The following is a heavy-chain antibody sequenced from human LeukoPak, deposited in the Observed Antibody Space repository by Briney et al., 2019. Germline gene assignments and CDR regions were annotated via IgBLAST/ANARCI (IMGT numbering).Heavy chain of an antibody. CDR1: GFTFSSYA. D-gene: IGHD3-3*01. V-gene: IGHV3-23*01. CDR3: AKVYDFWSGQAHFDY. CDR2: ISGSGGST. J-gene: IGHJ4*02. Sequence: GGSLRLSCAASGFTFSSYAMSWVRQAPGKGLEWVSAISGSGGSTYYADSVKGRFTISRDNSKNTLYLQMNSLRAEDTAVYYCAKVYDFWSGQAHFDYWGQGTLVTVSS.